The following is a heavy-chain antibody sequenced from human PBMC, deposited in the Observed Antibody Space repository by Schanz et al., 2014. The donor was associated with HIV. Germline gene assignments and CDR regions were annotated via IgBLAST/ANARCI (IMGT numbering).Heavy chain of an antibody. V-gene: IGHV3-23*01. Sequence: EVQLLEAGGGLVQPGGSLRLSCAAAGFSFSSYAMSWVRQAPRKGLEWVSTISAGVGTASYADSVKGRFTISRDNSKKMLFLQMNRLRAEDTAVYYCAIRTPMISFGAFDIWGRGTMVTVSP. D-gene: IGHD3-16*01. CDR3: AIRTPMISFGAFDI. J-gene: IGHJ3*02. CDR2: ISAGVGTA. CDR1: GFSFSSYA.